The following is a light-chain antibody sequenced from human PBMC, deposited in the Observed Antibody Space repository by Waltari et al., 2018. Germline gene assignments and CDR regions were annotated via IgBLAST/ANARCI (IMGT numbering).Light chain of an antibody. CDR2: KVS. CDR3: MQGTRWPGT. V-gene: IGKV2-30*01. Sequence: VMTQSPLSLSVTLGQPASISCRSSQSLVYSDGNTYLNWFHQRPGQSPRRLIYKVSMRDSGVPERFSGSGSVTDFTLKISTVEAEDVGIYYCMQGTRWPGTFGPGTKV. J-gene: IGKJ1*01. CDR1: QSLVYSDGNTY.